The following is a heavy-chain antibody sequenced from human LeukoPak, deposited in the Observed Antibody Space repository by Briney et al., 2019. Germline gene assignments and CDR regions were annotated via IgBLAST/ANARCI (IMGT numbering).Heavy chain of an antibody. D-gene: IGHD3-10*01. J-gene: IGHJ3*02. CDR2: IYHSGST. Sequence: NPSETLSLTCTVSGYSISSGYYWGWIRQPPGKGLEWIGSIYHSGSTYYNPSLKSRVTISVDTSKNQFSLTLSSVTAADTAVYYCARSDGYGLVGIWGQGTMVTVSS. CDR3: ARSDGYGLVGI. V-gene: IGHV4-38-2*02. CDR1: GYSISSGYY.